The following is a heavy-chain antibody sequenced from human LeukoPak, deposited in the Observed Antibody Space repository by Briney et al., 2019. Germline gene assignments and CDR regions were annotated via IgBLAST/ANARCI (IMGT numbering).Heavy chain of an antibody. CDR1: GGSISSGGYC. J-gene: IGHJ6*03. D-gene: IGHD2-2*01. CDR2: IDDSEST. V-gene: IGHV4-30-2*03. CDR3: ARQEHCSSTSCSYYYYCCMDV. Sequence: SETLSLTCAVSGGSISSGGYCWSWLRQPPGKGLEWIRRIDDSESTYYNPSLESLVTRTVDTSKNQFSLKLSSVTDANTAVYYCARQEHCSSTSCSYYYYCCMDVWGKGTTVTVSS.